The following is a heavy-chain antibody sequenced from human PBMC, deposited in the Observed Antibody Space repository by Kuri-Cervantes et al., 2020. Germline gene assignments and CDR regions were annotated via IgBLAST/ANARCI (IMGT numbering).Heavy chain of an antibody. V-gene: IGHV1-58*01. J-gene: IGHJ3*02. CDR1: GFTFTSSA. Sequence: SVKVSCKSSGFTFTSSAVQWVRQARGQRLEWIGWIVVGSGNTNYAQKFQERVTITRDMSTSTAYMELSSLRSEDTAVYYCARRVAGGAFDIWGQGTMVTVSS. D-gene: IGHD6-19*01. CDR3: ARRVAGGAFDI. CDR2: IVVGSGNT.